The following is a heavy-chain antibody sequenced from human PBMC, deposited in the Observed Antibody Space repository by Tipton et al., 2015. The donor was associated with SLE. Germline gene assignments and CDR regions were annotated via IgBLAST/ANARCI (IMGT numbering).Heavy chain of an antibody. D-gene: IGHD5-18*01. CDR2: ISDDGSNK. V-gene: IGHV3-30*04. CDR1: GFTFSSYA. CDR3: ARGGIQLWLDYFDY. Sequence: SLRLSCAASGFTFSSYAMHWVRQAPGKGLEWVAVISDDGSNKYYADSVKGRFTISRDNSKNTLYLQMNSLRAEDTAVYYCARGGIQLWLDYFDYWGQGTLVTVSS. J-gene: IGHJ4*02.